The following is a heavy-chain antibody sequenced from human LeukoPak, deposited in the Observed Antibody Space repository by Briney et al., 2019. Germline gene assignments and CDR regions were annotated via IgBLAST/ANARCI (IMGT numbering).Heavy chain of an antibody. CDR2: INHSGST. J-gene: IGHJ4*02. V-gene: IGHV4-34*01. CDR3: ARGEYSGSTYYFDY. Sequence: SETLSLTCAVYGGSFSGYYWSWIRQPPGKGLEWIGEINHSGSTNYNPSLKSRVTISVDTSKNQFSLKLSSVTAADTAVYYCARGEYSGSTYYFDYWGQGTLVTVSS. CDR1: GGSFSGYY. D-gene: IGHD1-26*01.